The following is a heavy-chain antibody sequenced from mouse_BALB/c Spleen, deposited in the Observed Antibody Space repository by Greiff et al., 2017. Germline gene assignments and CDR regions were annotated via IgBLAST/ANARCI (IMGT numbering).Heavy chain of an antibody. CDR1: GFTFSSYA. CDR3: ARTANWDGFAY. CDR2: ISSGGSYT. V-gene: IGHV5-9-4*01. J-gene: IGHJ3*01. D-gene: IGHD4-1*01. Sequence: EVKLVESGGGLVKPGGSLKLSCAASGFTFSSYAMSWVRQSPEKRLEWVAEISSGGSYTYYPDTVTGRFTISRDNAKNTLYLEMSSLRSEDTAMYYCARTANWDGFAYWGQGTLVTVSA.